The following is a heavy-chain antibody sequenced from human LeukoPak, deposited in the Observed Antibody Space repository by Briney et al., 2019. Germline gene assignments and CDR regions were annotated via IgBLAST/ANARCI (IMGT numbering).Heavy chain of an antibody. CDR3: TTDPYTTPGYIDC. D-gene: IGHD2-2*02. Sequence: GGSLRLSCAASGFTFSIYSMNWVRQVPGKGLEWVSSISYTGTYIYYADSVKGRFTISRDNAENSVYLQMNSLKIEDTAVYYCTTDPYTTPGYIDCWGQGTLVTVSS. V-gene: IGHV3-21*03. J-gene: IGHJ4*02. CDR2: ISYTGTYI. CDR1: GFTFSIYS.